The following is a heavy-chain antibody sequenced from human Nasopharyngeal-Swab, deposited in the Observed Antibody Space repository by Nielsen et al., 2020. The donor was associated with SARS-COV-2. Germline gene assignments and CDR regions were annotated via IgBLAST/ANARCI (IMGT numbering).Heavy chain of an antibody. CDR3: TTPLWDFWSGYPDY. D-gene: IGHD3-3*01. J-gene: IGHJ4*02. CDR2: IKSKTDGGTT. CDR1: GFTFSNAW. Sequence: GGSLRLSCAASGFTFSNAWMSWVRQAPGKGLEWVGRIKSKTDGGTTDYAAPVKGRFTISRDDSKNTLYLQMNSLKTEDTAVYYCTTPLWDFWSGYPDYWGQGTPVTVSS. V-gene: IGHV3-15*01.